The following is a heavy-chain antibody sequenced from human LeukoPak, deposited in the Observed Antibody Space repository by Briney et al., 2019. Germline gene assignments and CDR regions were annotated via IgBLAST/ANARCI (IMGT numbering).Heavy chain of an antibody. CDR3: AGQIGYCSGGRCFDY. D-gene: IGHD2-15*01. V-gene: IGHV3-21*01. Sequence: GGSLRLSCAASGFTFSSYSMNWVRQAPGKGLEWVSSISGSSIYIYYADSVNGRFTISRDNAKNSLYLQMNSLGAEDTAVYYCAGQIGYCSGGRCFDYWGQGTLVTVSS. CDR2: ISGSSIYI. CDR1: GFTFSSYS. J-gene: IGHJ4*02.